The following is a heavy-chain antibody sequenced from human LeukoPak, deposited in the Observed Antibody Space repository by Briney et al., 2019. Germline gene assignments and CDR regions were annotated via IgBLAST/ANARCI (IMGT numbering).Heavy chain of an antibody. CDR1: GYTFTGYS. D-gene: IGHD5-12*01. Sequence: GASVMVSCKASGYTFTGYSIHWLRQAPGQGPEWMGWINPNSGDTNYAQKFQDRITLTRDTSISTAYLNLINLRSDDTAIYYCARPNVGYYNWFDPWGQGTLVTVSS. V-gene: IGHV1-2*02. CDR2: INPNSGDT. CDR3: ARPNVGYYNWFDP. J-gene: IGHJ5*02.